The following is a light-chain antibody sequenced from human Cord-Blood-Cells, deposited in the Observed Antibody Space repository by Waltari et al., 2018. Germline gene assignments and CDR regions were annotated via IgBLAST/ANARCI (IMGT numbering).Light chain of an antibody. V-gene: IGKV3-20*01. CDR2: GAS. CDR1: QSVSSSY. Sequence: DIVLTQSPGTLSLSLGEIAALSCSASQSVSSSYLAWYQQKPGQAPRLLIYGASSRDTGIPDRFSGSGSGTDFTLTISRLEPEDFAVYYCQQYGSSPNTFGGGTKVEIK. CDR3: QQYGSSPNT. J-gene: IGKJ4*01.